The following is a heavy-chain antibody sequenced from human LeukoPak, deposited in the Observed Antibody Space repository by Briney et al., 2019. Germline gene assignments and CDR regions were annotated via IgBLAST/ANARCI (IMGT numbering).Heavy chain of an antibody. Sequence: PSETLSLTCTGSLYTPTRNFWRWVRQPPGKGLEWIGEIHRSGSTNYNPSIQSRGTIQIDRSKNQNAMELSTVTAAGTAVYYCEREVVGGFTPGAYCGQGTLVTVSS. CDR3: EREVVGGFTPGAY. J-gene: IGHJ4*02. CDR2: IHRSGST. V-gene: IGHV4-4*02. D-gene: IGHD3-10*01. CDR1: LYTPTRNF.